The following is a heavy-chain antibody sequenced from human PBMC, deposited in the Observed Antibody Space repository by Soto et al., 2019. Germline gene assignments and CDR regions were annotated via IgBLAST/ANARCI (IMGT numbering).Heavy chain of an antibody. CDR1: GYTFTDYW. J-gene: IGHJ6*02. Sequence: GESLKISCKGSGYTFTDYWIGWVRQLPGKGLEWMGIIYPGDSDTRYSPSFQGHVTITVDKSTSTAYLQWNTLKASDTAMYYCARNISNLRYYYYALDVWGQGTTVTVSS. CDR3: ARNISNLRYYYYALDV. CDR2: IYPGDSDT. D-gene: IGHD3-3*01. V-gene: IGHV5-51*01.